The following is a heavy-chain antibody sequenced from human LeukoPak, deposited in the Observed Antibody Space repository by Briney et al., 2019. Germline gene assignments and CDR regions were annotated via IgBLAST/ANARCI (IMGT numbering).Heavy chain of an antibody. CDR2: ILGSGGTT. CDR1: GFTFSRYA. J-gene: IGHJ4*02. Sequence: GGSLRLSCAASGFTFSRYAMSWVRQAPGKGMEWVSVILGSGGTTYYADSVKGRFTISRDNSKNTMYLQMNSLRAEDTAIFYCAKYERVAGRPWYFDYWGQGTLVTVSS. CDR3: AKYERVAGRPWYFDY. D-gene: IGHD6-19*01. V-gene: IGHV3-23*01.